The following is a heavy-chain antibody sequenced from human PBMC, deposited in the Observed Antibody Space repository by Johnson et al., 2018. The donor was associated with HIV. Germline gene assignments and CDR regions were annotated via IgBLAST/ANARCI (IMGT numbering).Heavy chain of an antibody. CDR1: GFTFSNAW. CDR2: IKSKTDGGTT. V-gene: IGHV3-15*01. D-gene: IGHD2/OR15-2a*01. J-gene: IGHJ3*02. Sequence: VLLVESGGGLVQPGGSLRLSCAASGFTFSNAWMNWVRQAPGKGLEWVGRIKSKTDGGTTDYAAPVRGRFNISRDDSKNTLFLEMKNLKTEDTALYFCTTGEVNSIIGLITVQGPAFDIWGQGTMVTVSS. CDR3: TTGEVNSIIGLITVQGPAFDI.